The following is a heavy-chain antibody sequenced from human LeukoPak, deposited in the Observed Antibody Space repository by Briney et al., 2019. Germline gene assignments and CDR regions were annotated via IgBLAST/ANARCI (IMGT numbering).Heavy chain of an antibody. V-gene: IGHV4-39*01. CDR2: IYHSGYT. CDR1: GGSINSSSYY. Sequence: SETLSLTCTVSGGSINSSSYYWGWIRQPPGKALEWIGSIYHSGYTYYHPSLKSRVTISVDTSKNQFSLKLRSVTAADTAVYYCARSSMFRGVTVDYWGQGTLVTVSS. D-gene: IGHD3-10*01. J-gene: IGHJ4*02. CDR3: ARSSMFRGVTVDY.